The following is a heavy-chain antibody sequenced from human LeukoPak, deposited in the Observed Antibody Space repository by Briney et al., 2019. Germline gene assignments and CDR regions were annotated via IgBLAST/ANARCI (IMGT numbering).Heavy chain of an antibody. CDR1: GFTFSSYS. V-gene: IGHV3-21*01. D-gene: IGHD2-15*01. J-gene: IGHJ3*02. CDR3: ARDTVVDDAFDI. Sequence: GGSLRLSCAASGFTFSSYSMNWVRQAPGKGLEWVSSISSSSSYIYYADSVKGRFTISRDNAKNSLYLQMNSPRAEDTAVYYCARDTVVDDAFDIWGQGTMVTVSS. CDR2: ISSSSSYI.